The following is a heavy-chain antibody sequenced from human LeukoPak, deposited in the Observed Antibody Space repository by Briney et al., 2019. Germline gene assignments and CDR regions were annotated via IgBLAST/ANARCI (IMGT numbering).Heavy chain of an antibody. CDR1: GGSISSGSYS. CDR2: IYHSGSS. V-gene: IGHV4-30-2*01. Sequence: SETLPLTCAVSGGSISSGSYSWSWIRQPPGKGREWIGYIYHSGSSYYNPSLESRVTTAVDMSKSQFSVKLSSVTAADTAVYYCVGEVSGGYRFDYWGQGTLVTVSS. J-gene: IGHJ4*02. D-gene: IGHD3-22*01. CDR3: VGEVSGGYRFDY.